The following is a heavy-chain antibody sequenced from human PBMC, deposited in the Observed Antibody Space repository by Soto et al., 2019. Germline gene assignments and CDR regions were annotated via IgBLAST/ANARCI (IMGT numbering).Heavy chain of an antibody. CDR3: ARGDYYDSSGSFDY. D-gene: IGHD3-22*01. CDR2: ISGSGGST. V-gene: IGHV3-23*01. Sequence: EVQLLESGGGLVQPGGSLRLSCAASGFTFSSYAMSWVRQAPGKGLEWVSAISGSGGSTYYADSVKGRFTISRDNSKNTLYLQLNSLRAEDTAVYYCARGDYYDSSGSFDYWGQGTLVTVSS. J-gene: IGHJ4*02. CDR1: GFTFSSYA.